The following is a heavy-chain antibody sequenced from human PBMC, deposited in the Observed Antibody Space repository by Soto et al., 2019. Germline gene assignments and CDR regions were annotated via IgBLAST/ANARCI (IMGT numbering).Heavy chain of an antibody. Sequence: ASVKVSCKASGYIFTDYYMHWVRQAPGQELGWMGRINPNSGSTYYADSVKGRFTISRDNSKNTLYLQMNSLRAEDTAVYYCASRGIVVVTAIPFLGFDIWGQGTMVTV. J-gene: IGHJ3*02. CDR3: ASRGIVVVTAIPFLGFDI. CDR2: INPNSGST. D-gene: IGHD2-21*02. V-gene: IGHV1-2*06. CDR1: GYIFTDYY.